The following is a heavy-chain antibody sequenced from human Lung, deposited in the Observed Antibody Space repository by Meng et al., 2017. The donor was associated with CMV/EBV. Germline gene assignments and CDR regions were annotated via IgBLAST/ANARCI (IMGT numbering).Heavy chain of an antibody. CDR2: IIPISGTL. CDR1: GGTFSSYA. Sequence: SXXVSXXASGGTFSSYAISWVRQAPGQGLEWMGGIIPISGTLNYAQKFQGRVTITTDESTGTVYMELSSLRSEDTAVYYCARNSRSWGILFPRDRMYYGMDVXGQGXTVTVSS. CDR3: ARNSRSWGILFPRDRMYYGMDV. J-gene: IGHJ6*02. V-gene: IGHV1-69*05. D-gene: IGHD2/OR15-2a*01.